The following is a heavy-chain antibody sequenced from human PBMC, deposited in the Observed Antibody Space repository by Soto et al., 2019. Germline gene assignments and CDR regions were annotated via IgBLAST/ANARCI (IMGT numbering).Heavy chain of an antibody. CDR1: GGSISSSSYY. CDR2: IYATGST. CDR3: VRDGTKTLRDWFDP. Sequence: SETLSLTCTVSGGSISSSSYYWGWIRQPPWKGLEWIGRIYATGSTYYNPSLKSRVTISVDTSKKQFSLKLRSVTAADTAVYYCVRDGTKTLRDWFDPWGQGISVTVSS. J-gene: IGHJ5*02. V-gene: IGHV4-39*07. D-gene: IGHD1-1*01.